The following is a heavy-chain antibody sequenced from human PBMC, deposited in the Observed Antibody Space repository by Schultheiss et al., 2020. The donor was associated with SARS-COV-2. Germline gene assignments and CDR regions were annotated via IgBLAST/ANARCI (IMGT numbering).Heavy chain of an antibody. V-gene: IGHV6-1*01. CDR1: ADSVSSSGTS. CDR3: ASGWSLKY. D-gene: IGHD6-19*01. J-gene: IGHJ4*02. Sequence: SQTLSLTCAISADSVSSSGTSRNCITQSPSRGLEWLGRTYYRSKWYNDYAVSVKGRITINADTSKNHFSLQFNSVTPEDTAVYYCASGWSLKYWGQGSLVTVSS. CDR2: TYYRSKWYN.